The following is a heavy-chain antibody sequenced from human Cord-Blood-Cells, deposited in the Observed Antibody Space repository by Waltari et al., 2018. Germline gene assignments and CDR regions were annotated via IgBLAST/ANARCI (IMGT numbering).Heavy chain of an antibody. CDR1: GGPFSSYA. CDR3: AREKPAAIAAAGRDAFDI. Sequence: QVQLVQSGAEVKKPGSSVKVSCKASGGPFSSYAISWVRQATGHGLEWMGGIIPIFGTANYAQKFQGRVTITADESTSTAYMELSSLRSEDTAVYYCAREKPAAIAAAGRDAFDIWGQGTMVTVSS. V-gene: IGHV1-69*01. CDR2: IIPIFGTA. D-gene: IGHD6-13*01. J-gene: IGHJ3*02.